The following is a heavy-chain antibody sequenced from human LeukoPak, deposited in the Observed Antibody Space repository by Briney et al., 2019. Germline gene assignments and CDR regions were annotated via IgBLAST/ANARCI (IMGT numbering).Heavy chain of an antibody. CDR3: AKDRSSWYYPFDS. V-gene: IGHV3-23*01. J-gene: IGHJ4*02. Sequence: PGGSLRLSCVASGFTFSSYAMSWARQAPGKGLEWVSVVSGGGHNTYYADSVKGRFTMSRDNSKRTVYLQMNSLRAEDTAVYYCAKDRSSWYYPFDSWGQGTLVTVSS. CDR1: GFTFSSYA. CDR2: VSGGGHNT. D-gene: IGHD3-3*01.